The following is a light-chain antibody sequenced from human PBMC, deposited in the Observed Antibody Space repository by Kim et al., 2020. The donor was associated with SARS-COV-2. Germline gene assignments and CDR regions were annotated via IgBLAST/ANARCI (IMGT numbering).Light chain of an antibody. J-gene: IGKJ4*01. V-gene: IGKV3-20*01. CDR3: QQYDSSPLT. CDR1: QSVSSSY. Sequence: EIVLTQSPGTLSLSPGERATLSCRASQSVSSSYVAWYQQTPGQGPRLLICGAYSRDSGITDRFSGSGSGTDFTLTISRLEPEDFAVYFCQQYDSSPLTFGGGTKLEI. CDR2: GAY.